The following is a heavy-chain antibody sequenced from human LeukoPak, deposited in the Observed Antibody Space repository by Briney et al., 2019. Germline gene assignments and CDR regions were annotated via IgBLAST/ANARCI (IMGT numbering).Heavy chain of an antibody. CDR1: GFTFSSYA. V-gene: IGHV3-23*01. CDR2: ISGSGGST. J-gene: IGHJ4*02. Sequence: GGSLRLSCAASGFTFSSYAMSWVRQAPGKGLEWVSAISGSGGSTYYADSVKGRFTISRDNSKNTLYLQMNSLRAEDTAVYYCAKDEGFGDPHWLVRHDDYWGPGTLVTVSS. D-gene: IGHD6-19*01. CDR3: AKDEGFGDPHWLVRHDDY.